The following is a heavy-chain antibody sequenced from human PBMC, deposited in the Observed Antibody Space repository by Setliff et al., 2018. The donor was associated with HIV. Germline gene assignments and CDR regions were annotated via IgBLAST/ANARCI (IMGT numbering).Heavy chain of an antibody. J-gene: IGHJ4*02. CDR3: ASPASGGSSGQYHY. D-gene: IGHD6-19*01. CDR2: IYYSGST. CDR1: GGSISSSSYY. V-gene: IGHV4-39*01. Sequence: SSETLSLTCTVSGGSISSSSYYWGWIRQPPGKGLEWIGSIYYSGSTYYNPSLKSRVTISVDTSKNQFSLKLSSVTAADTAVYYCASPASGGSSGQYHYWGQGTRVTVSS.